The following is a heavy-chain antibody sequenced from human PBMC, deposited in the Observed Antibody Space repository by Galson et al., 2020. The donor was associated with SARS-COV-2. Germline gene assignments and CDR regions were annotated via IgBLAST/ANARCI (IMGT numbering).Heavy chain of an antibody. CDR1: GYTFTDCF. CDR2: IDPEDGEV. D-gene: IGHD2-21*01. V-gene: IGHV1-69-2*01. CDR3: ATEVKVPSHAFDV. J-gene: IGHJ3*01. Sequence: ASVKVSCKVSGYTFTDCFIHWVQQAPGKGLEWMGLIDPEDGEVMYAERFVDRVSITADTSADTAFMELTSLRSEDTAVYYCATEVKVPSHAFDVWGQGTVLTVSS.